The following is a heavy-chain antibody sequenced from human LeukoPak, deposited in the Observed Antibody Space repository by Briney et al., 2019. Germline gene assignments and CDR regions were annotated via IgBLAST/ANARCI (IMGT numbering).Heavy chain of an antibody. CDR3: ARVGYNSGFDY. CDR2: INPNSGGT. Sequence: GASVKVSCKASGYTFTGYYMHWVRQAPGQGLEWMGLINPNSGGTNYARKFQGRVTMTRDTSISTAYMELSRLRSDDTAVYYCARVGYNSGFDYWGQGTLVTVSS. V-gene: IGHV1-2*02. J-gene: IGHJ4*02. D-gene: IGHD5-24*01. CDR1: GYTFTGYY.